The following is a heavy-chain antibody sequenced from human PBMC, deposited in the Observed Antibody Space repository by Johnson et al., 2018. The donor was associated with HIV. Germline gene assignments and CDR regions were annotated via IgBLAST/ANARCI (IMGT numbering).Heavy chain of an antibody. CDR2: ISGSGGST. Sequence: EQLVESGGGLVQPGGSLRLSCAASGFTFSSYAMSWVRQAPGKGLEWVSAISGSGGSTYYADSVKGRFTMSRDNSKNTLYLQMNSLRAEDTAVYYCAKDNYYYDSSGYYPDAFDIWGQGTMVTVSS. CDR1: GFTFSSYA. D-gene: IGHD3-22*01. J-gene: IGHJ3*02. V-gene: IGHV3-23*04. CDR3: AKDNYYYDSSGYYPDAFDI.